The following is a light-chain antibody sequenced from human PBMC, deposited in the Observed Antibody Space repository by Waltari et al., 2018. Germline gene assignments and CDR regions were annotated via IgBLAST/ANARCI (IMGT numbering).Light chain of an antibody. CDR1: SDFGKYNL. J-gene: IGLJ3*02. CDR2: DVN. Sequence: SDFGKYNLVSWYQQHPGKAPTLIIYDVNKRPSGVSNRFSGSKSGNTAFLTISGLQTADEADYYCCSYVGSAISVFGGGTKLTVL. V-gene: IGLV2-23*02. CDR3: CSYVGSAISV.